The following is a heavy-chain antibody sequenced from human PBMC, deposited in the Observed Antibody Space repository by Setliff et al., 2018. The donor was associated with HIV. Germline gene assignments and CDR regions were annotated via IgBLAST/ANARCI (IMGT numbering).Heavy chain of an antibody. Sequence: SETLSLTCTVSGGSISSSSYYRGWIRQPPGKGLEWIGSIYYSGSTYYNPSLKSRVTISVDTSKNQFSLKLSSVTAADTAVYYCAGHGGYYDFWSGYRGTNWFDPWGQGTLVTVSS. CDR1: GGSISSSSYY. J-gene: IGHJ5*02. D-gene: IGHD3-3*01. V-gene: IGHV4-39*01. CDR2: IYYSGST. CDR3: AGHGGYYDFWSGYRGTNWFDP.